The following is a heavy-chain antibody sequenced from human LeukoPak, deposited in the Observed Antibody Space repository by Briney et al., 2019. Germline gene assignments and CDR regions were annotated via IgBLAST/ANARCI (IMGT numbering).Heavy chain of an antibody. D-gene: IGHD2-2*01. V-gene: IGHV1-2*02. CDR2: INPNSGGT. CDR3: ARWEVVPAAILDY. CDR1: GYTFTGYY. Sequence: AASVKVSCKASGYTFTGYYMHWVRQAPGQGLEWMGWINPNSGGTNYAQKFQGRVTMTRDTSISTAYMELSRLRSDDTAVYYCARWEVVPAAILDYWGQGTLVTVSS. J-gene: IGHJ4*02.